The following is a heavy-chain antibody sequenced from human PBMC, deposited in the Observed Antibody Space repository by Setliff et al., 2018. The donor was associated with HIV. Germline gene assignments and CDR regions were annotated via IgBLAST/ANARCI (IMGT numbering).Heavy chain of an antibody. CDR1: GGAVGSSSYY. D-gene: IGHD2-2*01. Sequence: SETLSLTCTVSGGAVGSSSYYWAWIRQPPGKGLEWIGSIYYTGNTKYNPSLESRVTFSIDTSENQFSLRLASVTAADTAIYYCARDDSIVLVPAIMRGDGFDFWGQGRMVTVSS. V-gene: IGHV4-39*07. CDR2: IYYTGNT. J-gene: IGHJ3*01. CDR3: ARDDSIVLVPAIMRGDGFDF.